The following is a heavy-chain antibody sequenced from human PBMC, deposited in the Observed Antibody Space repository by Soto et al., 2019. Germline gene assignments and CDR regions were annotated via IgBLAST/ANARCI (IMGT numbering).Heavy chain of an antibody. Sequence: PSETQSLTCTVSGGSISNYYWTWIRQPAGKGLEWIGRMYSSGSTNYNPSLKSRVTMSVDTSKNQFSLKLTSVTAADTAVYYCARDSAGSGRNNWFDPWGQGVLVTVTS. D-gene: IGHD3-10*01. CDR3: ARDSAGSGRNNWFDP. V-gene: IGHV4-4*07. J-gene: IGHJ5*02. CDR2: MYSSGST. CDR1: GGSISNYY.